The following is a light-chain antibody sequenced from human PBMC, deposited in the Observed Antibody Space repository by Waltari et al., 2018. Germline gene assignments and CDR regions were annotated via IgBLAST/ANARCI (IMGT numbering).Light chain of an antibody. J-gene: IGLJ1*01. CDR1: SSDVGRYTL. CDR2: EGS. CDR3: CSYAGSSTYV. V-gene: IGLV2-23*01. Sequence: QSALTQPASVSGSPGQSITTSCTGTSSDVGRYTLVSWYHQHPGKAPKLMIYEGSKRPSGVSNRFSGSKSGNTASLTISGLQAEDEADYYCCSYAGSSTYVFGTGTKVTVL.